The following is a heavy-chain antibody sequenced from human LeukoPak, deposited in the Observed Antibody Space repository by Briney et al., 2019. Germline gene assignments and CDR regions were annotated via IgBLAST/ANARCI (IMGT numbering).Heavy chain of an antibody. CDR3: ARDLGQYYDTSDNWFDP. CDR2: INSDGINT. Sequence: GGSLRLSCAASGFTFSNYWMHWVRQAPGKGLVWVSRINSDGINTSYADSVKGRFTISRDNAKNTLNLQMNSLRAEDTAVYYCARDLGQYYDTSDNWFDPWGQGTLVTVSS. CDR1: GFTFSNYW. V-gene: IGHV3-74*01. J-gene: IGHJ5*02. D-gene: IGHD3-22*01.